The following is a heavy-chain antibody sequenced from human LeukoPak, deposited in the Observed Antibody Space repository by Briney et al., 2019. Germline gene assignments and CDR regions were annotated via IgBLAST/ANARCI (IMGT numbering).Heavy chain of an antibody. V-gene: IGHV4-4*07. D-gene: IGHD2-2*01. CDR1: GGSISSYY. CDR3: ARTWLYCSSTSCYEPAFDI. J-gene: IGHJ3*02. CDR2: IYTSGST. Sequence: SETLSLTCTAPGGSISSYYWSWIRQPAGKGLEWIGRIYTSGSTNYNPSLKSRVTMSVDTSKNQFSLKLSSVTAADTAVYYCARTWLYCSSTSCYEPAFDIWGQGTMVTVSS.